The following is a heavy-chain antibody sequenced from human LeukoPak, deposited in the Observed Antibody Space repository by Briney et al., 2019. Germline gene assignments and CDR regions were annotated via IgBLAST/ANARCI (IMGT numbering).Heavy chain of an antibody. CDR1: GFTFCSYW. Sequence: GGSLRRSCAVSGFTFCSYWMNWVGQAPGKGLEWVASTRQDGGEKSYVDSVKGPFTISRDNTKNSLYLQMSSRRAEDTAVYYCARDGTAPGLYFDLWGQGTLVTVSS. V-gene: IGHV3-7*01. D-gene: IGHD6-13*01. CDR3: ARDGTAPGLYFDL. J-gene: IGHJ4*01. CDR2: TRQDGGEK.